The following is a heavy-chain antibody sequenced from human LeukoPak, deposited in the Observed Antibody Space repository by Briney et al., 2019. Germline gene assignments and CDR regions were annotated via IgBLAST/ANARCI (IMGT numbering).Heavy chain of an antibody. Sequence: ASVKVSCKASEYTFTGYYMHWVRRAPGQGLELLGWINPNSGGTNYAQKFQGRVTMSRDTSINTAYLELSRLTSDDTALYYSARAYSGFESFDYWGQGTLVTVSS. V-gene: IGHV1-2*02. D-gene: IGHD5-12*01. J-gene: IGHJ4*02. CDR1: EYTFTGYY. CDR2: INPNSGGT. CDR3: ARAYSGFESFDY.